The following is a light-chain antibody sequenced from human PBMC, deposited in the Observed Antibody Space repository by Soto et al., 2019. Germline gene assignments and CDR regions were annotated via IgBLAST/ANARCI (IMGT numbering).Light chain of an antibody. J-gene: IGLJ1*01. V-gene: IGLV2-8*01. CDR3: CSYAGDSTPYV. CDR1: SSDVGGYNY. CDR2: EVS. Sequence: QSVLTQPASVSGSPGQSITISCTGTSSDVGGYNYVSWYQQHPGRAPKLMIYEVSKRPSGVPDRFSGSKSGNTASLTVSGLQAEDEADYYCCSYAGDSTPYVFGTGTKVTV.